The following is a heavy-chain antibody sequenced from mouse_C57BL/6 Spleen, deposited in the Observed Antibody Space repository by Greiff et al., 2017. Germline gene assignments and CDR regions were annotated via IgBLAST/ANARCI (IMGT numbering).Heavy chain of an antibody. CDR3: AIGHYGSRGAWFAY. V-gene: IGHV1-74*01. CDR1: GYTFTSYW. D-gene: IGHD1-1*01. Sequence: VQLQQPGAELVKPGASVKVSCKASGYTFTSYWMHWVKQRPGQGLEWIGRIHPSDSATNYNQKFKGKATLTVDKSSSTAYMQLSSLTSEDSAVYYCAIGHYGSRGAWFAYWGQGTLVTVSA. J-gene: IGHJ3*01. CDR2: IHPSDSAT.